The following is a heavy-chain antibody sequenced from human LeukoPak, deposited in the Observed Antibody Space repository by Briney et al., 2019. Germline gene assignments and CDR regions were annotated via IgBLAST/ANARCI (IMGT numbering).Heavy chain of an antibody. J-gene: IGHJ4*02. Sequence: PGGSLRLSCAASGFTFSNYWMSWVRQAPGKGLEWVASMKQDGSETYYVDSVKGRFTISRDNAKNSLYLQMNSLRAEDTAVYYCARLLWWLGYWGQGTLVTVSS. CDR1: GFTFSNYW. D-gene: IGHD2-21*01. V-gene: IGHV3-7*01. CDR2: MKQDGSET. CDR3: ARLLWWLGY.